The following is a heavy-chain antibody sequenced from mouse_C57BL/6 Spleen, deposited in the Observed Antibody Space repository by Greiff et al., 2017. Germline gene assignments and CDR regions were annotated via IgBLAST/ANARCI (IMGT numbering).Heavy chain of an antibody. D-gene: IGHD2-4*01. Sequence: QVQLQQPGAELVMPGASVKLSCKASGYTFTSYWMHWVKQRPGQGLEWIGEIDPSDSYTNYNQKFKGKSTLTVGKSSSTAYMQLRSRTSGDSAVYYCASSGDYAGVSYWGQGTLVTVSA. J-gene: IGHJ3*01. CDR2: IDPSDSYT. CDR3: ASSGDYAGVSY. V-gene: IGHV1-69*01. CDR1: GYTFTSYW.